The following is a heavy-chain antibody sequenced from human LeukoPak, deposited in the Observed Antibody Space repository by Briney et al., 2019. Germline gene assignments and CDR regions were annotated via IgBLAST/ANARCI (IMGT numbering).Heavy chain of an antibody. CDR1: GFTFSSYS. V-gene: IGHV3-48*04. Sequence: GGSLRLSCAASGFTFSSYSLNWVRQAPGKGLEWVSYITSSSSSVYYADSVKGRFTISRDNAKNSLYLQMNSLRAEDTAMYYCARDYCSGGRCYSVDYWGQGTLVTVSS. CDR2: ITSSSSSV. J-gene: IGHJ4*02. D-gene: IGHD2-15*01. CDR3: ARDYCSGGRCYSVDY.